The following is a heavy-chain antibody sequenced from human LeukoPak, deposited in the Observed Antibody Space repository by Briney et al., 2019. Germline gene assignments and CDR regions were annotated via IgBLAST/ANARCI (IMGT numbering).Heavy chain of an antibody. CDR1: GFTFSSYA. D-gene: IGHD3-22*01. CDR3: AKRGDRSGYYFLYYFDY. V-gene: IGHV3-23*01. CDR2: ISGSGGST. J-gene: IGHJ4*02. Sequence: GGSLRLSCAASGFTFSSYAMSWVRQAPGKGLEWVSAISGSGGSTYYADSVKGRFTISRDNSKNTLYLQTNSLRAEDTAVYYCAKRGDRSGYYFLYYFDYWGQGTLVTVSS.